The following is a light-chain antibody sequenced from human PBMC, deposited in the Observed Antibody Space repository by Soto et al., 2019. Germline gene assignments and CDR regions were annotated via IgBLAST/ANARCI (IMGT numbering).Light chain of an antibody. J-gene: IGKJ2*01. CDR3: QQYNDSFPYT. Sequence: DIQMTQSPSTLSASVGDRVTITCRASQSISSWLAWYQQKPGTAPKLLIHQASTLESGVPSRFSGSRSGTEFTLTVSSLQPDDFATYYCQQYNDSFPYTFGQGTK. CDR2: QAS. CDR1: QSISSW. V-gene: IGKV1-5*03.